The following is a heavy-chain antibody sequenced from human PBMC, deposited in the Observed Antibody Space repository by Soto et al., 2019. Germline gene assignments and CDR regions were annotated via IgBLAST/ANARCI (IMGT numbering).Heavy chain of an antibody. CDR2: SYYSGRT. Sequence: SETLSLTCTVSGGSINNDDWSWIRQPPGKGLEWIGYSYYSGRTSYNPSLKSRVTISVDTAKNQFSLKVSSVTAADTAVYYCAQHRECYGNTCYSREFDPWGQGTLVTVSS. J-gene: IGHJ5*02. CDR3: AQHRECYGNTCYSREFDP. V-gene: IGHV4-59*08. CDR1: GGSINNDD. D-gene: IGHD2-15*01.